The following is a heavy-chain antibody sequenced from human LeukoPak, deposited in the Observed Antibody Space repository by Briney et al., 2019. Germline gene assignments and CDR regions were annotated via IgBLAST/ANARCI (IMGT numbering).Heavy chain of an antibody. CDR1: GGSFSGYY. Sequence: SETLSLTCVVYGGSFSGYYWSWIRQPPGKGLEWIGEINHSGGTNYNPSLKSRVTISVDTSKNQFSLKLSSVTAANTAVYYCARVGGYYYDSSGRHYYFDYWGQGTLVTVSS. D-gene: IGHD3-22*01. CDR3: ARVGGYYYDSSGRHYYFDY. V-gene: IGHV4-34*01. J-gene: IGHJ4*02. CDR2: INHSGGT.